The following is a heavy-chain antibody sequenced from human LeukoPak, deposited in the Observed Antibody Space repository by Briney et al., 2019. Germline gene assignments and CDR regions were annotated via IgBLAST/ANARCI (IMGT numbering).Heavy chain of an antibody. CDR1: GGPIRSSNYY. Sequence: SETLSLTCTVSGGPIRSSNYYWGWIRQPPGKGLEWIGSIYYSGSTYYSPSLKSRVTISVDTSKNQFSLKLSSVTAADTAVYYCARVGTGFDYWGQGTLVTVSS. J-gene: IGHJ4*02. CDR2: IYYSGST. CDR3: ARVGTGFDY. V-gene: IGHV4-39*01. D-gene: IGHD1-1*01.